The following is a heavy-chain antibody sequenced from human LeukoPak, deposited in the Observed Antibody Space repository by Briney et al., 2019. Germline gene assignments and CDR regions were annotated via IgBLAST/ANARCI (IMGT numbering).Heavy chain of an antibody. V-gene: IGHV4-59*01. Sequence: SETLSLTCSVSGVSISSYYWSWIRQPPGKGLEWWGYIYYSGSTNYNHSLKSRVTIAVDTSKNQFSLKLSCVTAADTAVYYCAREKVGYSYGPYYYYGMDVWGQGTTVTVSS. D-gene: IGHD5-18*01. CDR2: IYYSGST. CDR1: GVSISSYY. J-gene: IGHJ6*02. CDR3: AREKVGYSYGPYYYYGMDV.